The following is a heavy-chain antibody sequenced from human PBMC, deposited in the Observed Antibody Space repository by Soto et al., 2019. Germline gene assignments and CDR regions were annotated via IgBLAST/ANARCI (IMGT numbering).Heavy chain of an antibody. CDR3: ARGYCSGGICPIDE. V-gene: IGHV1-18*01. Sequence: ASVKVSCKASGYIFTTNGLSWVRQAPGQGLEWMGWINPNNGNTVYAQKFQGRGTMTIDTSTSTAYMELGSLRSDDTAVYYCARGYCSGGICPIDEWGQGTQVTVSS. D-gene: IGHD2-15*01. CDR2: INPNNGNT. CDR1: GYIFTTNG. J-gene: IGHJ4*02.